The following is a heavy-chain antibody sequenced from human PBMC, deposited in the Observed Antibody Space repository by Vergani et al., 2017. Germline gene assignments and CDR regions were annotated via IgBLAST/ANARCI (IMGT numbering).Heavy chain of an antibody. CDR1: GFTFDDYA. D-gene: IGHD2/OR15-2a*01. CDR3: AKASVGSQTHFNYYMDV. Sequence: EVQLVESGGGLVQPGRSLRLSCAASGFTFDDYAMHWVRQAPGKGLEWVSGISWNSGSIGYADSVKGRFTISRDNAKNSLYLQMNSLRAEDTALYYCAKASVGSQTHFNYYMDVWGKETTVTVSS. V-gene: IGHV3-9*01. J-gene: IGHJ6*03. CDR2: ISWNSGSI.